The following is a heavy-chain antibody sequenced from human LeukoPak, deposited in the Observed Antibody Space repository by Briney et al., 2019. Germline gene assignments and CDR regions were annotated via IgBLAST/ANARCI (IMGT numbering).Heavy chain of an antibody. CDR3: AADAYYYDSSGYYLDY. D-gene: IGHD3-22*01. CDR2: IVVGSGNT. Sequence: SVKVSCKASGFXFTSSAIQWVRQTRGQRLEWLGWIVVGSGNTNYAQKFQERVTITRDMSTSTAYMELSSLRSDDTAVYYCAADAYYYDSSGYYLDYWGQGTLVTVSS. V-gene: IGHV1-58*02. CDR1: GFXFTSSA. J-gene: IGHJ4*02.